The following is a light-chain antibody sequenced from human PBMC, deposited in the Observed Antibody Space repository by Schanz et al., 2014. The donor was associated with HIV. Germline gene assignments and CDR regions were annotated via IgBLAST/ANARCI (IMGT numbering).Light chain of an antibody. Sequence: QSALTQPPSASGSPGQSVTLSCTGTSSDVGDYNYVSWYQQHPGKAPKIMIYEVSKRPSGVPDRFSGSKSGNTASLTISGLQAEDEADYYCGSYTFASTPYVFGSGTKLTVL. CDR2: EVS. V-gene: IGLV2-8*01. J-gene: IGLJ1*01. CDR3: GSYTFASTPYV. CDR1: SSDVGDYNY.